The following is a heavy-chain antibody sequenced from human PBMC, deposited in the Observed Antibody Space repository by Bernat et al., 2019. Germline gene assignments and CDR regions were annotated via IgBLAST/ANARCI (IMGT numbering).Heavy chain of an antibody. CDR1: GFTFSSYA. Sequence: EVQLLESGGGLVQPGGSLRLSCAASGFTFSSYAMSWVRQAPGKGLEWVPGISGSGGSTYYPDSVMGRFTISRDNSKNTLYLQLNSLTAGDTTVYYCAKTDITTGPYDYWGQGTLVTVSS. J-gene: IGHJ4*02. CDR3: AKTDITTGPYDY. CDR2: ISGSGGST. V-gene: IGHV3-23*01. D-gene: IGHD4-11*01.